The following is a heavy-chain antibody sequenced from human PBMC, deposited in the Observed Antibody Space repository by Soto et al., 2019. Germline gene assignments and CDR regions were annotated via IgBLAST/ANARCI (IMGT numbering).Heavy chain of an antibody. CDR2: IYYSGST. CDR3: ARQPSRLLWCGDY. V-gene: IGHV4-39*01. D-gene: IGHD3-10*01. Sequence: PSETLSLTCTVSGGSISSSSYYWGWIRQPPGKGLEWIGSIYYSGSTYYNPSLKSRVTISVDTSKNQFSLKLSSVTAADTAVYYCARQPSRLLWCGDYWGQGTLVTVSS. CDR1: GGSISSSSYY. J-gene: IGHJ4*02.